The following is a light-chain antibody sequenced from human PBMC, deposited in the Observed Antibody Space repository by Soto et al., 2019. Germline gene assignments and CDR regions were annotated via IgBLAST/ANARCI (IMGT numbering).Light chain of an antibody. CDR2: DVS. Sequence: QSALTQPASVSGSPGQSITISCTGTRNDVGGYNFVSWHQQHPGKAPKLLIFDVSDRPSEVSHRFSGSKSGYTASLTISGLQAEDEADYYCSSYTPGGTHIFGGGTKLTVL. V-gene: IGLV2-14*03. CDR1: RNDVGGYNF. J-gene: IGLJ2*01. CDR3: SSYTPGGTHI.